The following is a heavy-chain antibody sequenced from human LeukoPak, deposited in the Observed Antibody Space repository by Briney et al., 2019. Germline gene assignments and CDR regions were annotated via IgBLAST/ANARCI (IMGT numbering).Heavy chain of an antibody. D-gene: IGHD3-3*01. CDR2: IYYSGST. Sequence: SETLSLTCTVSGGSISSYYWSWIRQPPGKGLEWIGYIYYSGSTNYNPSLKSRVTISVDTSKNQFSLKLSSVTAADTAVYYCARSFWSGYYADYWGQGTLVTVSS. CDR3: ARSFWSGYYADY. CDR1: GGSISSYY. V-gene: IGHV4-59*01. J-gene: IGHJ4*02.